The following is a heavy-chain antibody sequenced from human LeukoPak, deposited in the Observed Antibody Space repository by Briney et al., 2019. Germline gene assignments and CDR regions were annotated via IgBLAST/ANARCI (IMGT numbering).Heavy chain of an antibody. CDR1: GYTFTSYW. Sequence: KVSCKASGYTFTSYWIGWVRQMPGKGLEWMGIIYPGDSDTRYSPSFQGQVTISADKSISTAYLQWSSLKASDTAMYYCARGGDYALGTFDYWGQGTLVTVSS. D-gene: IGHD4-17*01. V-gene: IGHV5-51*01. CDR3: ARGGDYALGTFDY. J-gene: IGHJ4*02. CDR2: IYPGDSDT.